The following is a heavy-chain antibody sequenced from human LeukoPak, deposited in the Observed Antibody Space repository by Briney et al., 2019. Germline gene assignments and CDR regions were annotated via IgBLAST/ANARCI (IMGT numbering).Heavy chain of an antibody. J-gene: IGHJ5*02. CDR2: IIPIFGTA. CDR1: GGTFSSYA. CDR3: ARGNVVVPAAIDPSGWFDP. Sequence: ASVKVSCKASGGTFSSYAISWVRQAPGQGLEWMGGIIPIFGTANYAQKFQGRVTITADESTSTAYMELSSLRSEDTAVYYCARGNVVVPAAIDPSGWFDPWGQGTLVTVSS. V-gene: IGHV1-69*13. D-gene: IGHD2-2*01.